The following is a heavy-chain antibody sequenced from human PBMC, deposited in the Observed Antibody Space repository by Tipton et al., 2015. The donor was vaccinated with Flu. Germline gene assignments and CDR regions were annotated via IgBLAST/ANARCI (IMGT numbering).Heavy chain of an antibody. CDR3: ASTEADSGGWYTDY. CDR1: GYTFSGYY. D-gene: IGHD6-19*01. V-gene: IGHV1-2*02. Sequence: QVQLVQSGAEVKKPGASVKVSCKAPGYTFSGYYVHWVRQAPGQGLEWMGWINSNNGGTGYAQKFQGRVSVTSDTSINTVYMELSSLRADDTAVYYCASTEADSGGWYTDYWGQGTLVTVSS. CDR2: INSNNGGT. J-gene: IGHJ4*02.